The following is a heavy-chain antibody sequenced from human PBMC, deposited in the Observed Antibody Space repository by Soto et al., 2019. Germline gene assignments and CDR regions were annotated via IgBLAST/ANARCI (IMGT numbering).Heavy chain of an antibody. J-gene: IGHJ4*02. CDR2: INPSGGST. V-gene: IGHV1-46*03. CDR3: ARLYGSGSYYSYYFDY. D-gene: IGHD3-10*01. CDR1: GYTFTSYY. Sequence: ASVKVSCKASGYTFTSYYMHWVRQAPGQGLEWMGIINPSGGSTSYAQKFQGRVTMTRDTSTSTVYMELSSLRSEDTAVYYCARLYGSGSYYSYYFDYWGQGTLVTVSS.